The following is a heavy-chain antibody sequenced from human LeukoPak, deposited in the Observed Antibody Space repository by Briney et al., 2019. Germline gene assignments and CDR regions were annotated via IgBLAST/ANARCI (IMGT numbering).Heavy chain of an antibody. CDR2: ISYDGSNK. Sequence: PGRSLRLSCAASGFTFSSYGMHWVRQAPGKGLEWVAVISYDGSNKYYADSVKGRFTISRDNSKNTLYLQMNSLRAEDTAVYYCAKDPAPYYDFWSGYYISGMDVWGQGTTVTVSS. V-gene: IGHV3-30*18. CDR1: GFTFSSYG. D-gene: IGHD3-3*01. CDR3: AKDPAPYYDFWSGYYISGMDV. J-gene: IGHJ6*02.